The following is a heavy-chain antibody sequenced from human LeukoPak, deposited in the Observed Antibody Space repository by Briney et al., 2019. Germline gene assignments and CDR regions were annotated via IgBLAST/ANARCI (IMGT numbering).Heavy chain of an antibody. CDR1: GFTVSGTH. D-gene: IGHD3-16*01. Sequence: PGGSLRPSCAASGFTVSGTHMSWVRQAPGKGLEWVSAMYTGGTTYYADSVAGRFTVSRDNSKNTLYLHMNSLRVEDTAVYYCAKDEATSGGGLASWGQGTLVSVSS. CDR2: MYTGGTT. CDR3: AKDEATSGGGLAS. V-gene: IGHV3-53*01. J-gene: IGHJ4*02.